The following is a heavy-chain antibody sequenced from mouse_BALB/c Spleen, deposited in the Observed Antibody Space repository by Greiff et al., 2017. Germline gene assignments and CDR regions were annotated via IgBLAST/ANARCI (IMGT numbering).Heavy chain of an antibody. J-gene: IGHJ4*01. Sequence: EVQGVESGGGLVQPKGSLKLSCAASGFTFNTYAMNWVRQAPGKGLEWVARIRSKSNNYATYYADSVKDRFTISRDDSQSMLYLQMNNLKTEDTAMYYCVRHRYDGRWDYWGQGTSVTVSS. CDR2: IRSKSNNYAT. D-gene: IGHD2-12*01. CDR3: VRHRYDGRWDY. CDR1: GFTFNTYA. V-gene: IGHV10-1*02.